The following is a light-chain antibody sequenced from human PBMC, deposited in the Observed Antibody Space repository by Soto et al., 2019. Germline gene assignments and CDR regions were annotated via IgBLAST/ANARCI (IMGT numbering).Light chain of an antibody. CDR3: CSFTTTRTHG. J-gene: IGLJ1*01. V-gene: IGLV2-14*01. Sequence: QPALTQPASLSGSPGQSITISCTGTSGDIGAYDYVSWFQQHPGKAPKLMISEVNNRPSGVSNRFSGSKSGSTAYLTLSGLQVEDEAESFCCSFTTTRTHGFGTGTKVTAL. CDR1: SGDIGAYDY. CDR2: EVN.